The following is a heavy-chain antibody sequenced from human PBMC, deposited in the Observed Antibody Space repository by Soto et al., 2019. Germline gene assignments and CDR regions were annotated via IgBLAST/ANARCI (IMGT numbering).Heavy chain of an antibody. Sequence: TLSLTCTVSGGSISSYYWSWIRQPPGKGLEWIGYIYYSGSTNYNPSLKSRVTISVDTSKNQFSLKLSSVTAADTAVYYCARGGPQLRWFGELFPSNWFAPWGQGTLVTVAS. D-gene: IGHD3-10*01. CDR3: ARGGPQLRWFGELFPSNWFAP. V-gene: IGHV4-59*01. CDR1: GGSISSYY. J-gene: IGHJ5*02. CDR2: IYYSGST.